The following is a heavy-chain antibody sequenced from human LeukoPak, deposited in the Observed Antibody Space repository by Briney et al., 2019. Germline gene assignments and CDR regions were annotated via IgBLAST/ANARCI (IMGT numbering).Heavy chain of an antibody. V-gene: IGHV3-74*01. CDR2: IRPDGSST. D-gene: IGHD1-26*01. CDR3: AAGRSGSNGLWNF. Sequence: GGALRLSCAASGFPLNTYWMHWVRQAPGKGLVWVSRIRPDGSSTNYADAVKGRFTISRDNAKNTVYLQMNSLRVEDTAVYYCAAGRSGSNGLWNFWGQGTLVTVSS. CDR1: GFPLNTYW. J-gene: IGHJ4*02.